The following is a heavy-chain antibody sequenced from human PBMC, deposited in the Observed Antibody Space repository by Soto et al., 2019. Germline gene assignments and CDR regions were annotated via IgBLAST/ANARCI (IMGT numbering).Heavy chain of an antibody. Sequence: GGSRRLSCAPSGFTFSSYSMNWVRQAPGEGLEWVSSISSSSSYIYYADSVKGPFTISRDNAKNSLYLQMNSLRAEDTAVYYCARDSVPDAIYYYDCMDVSGQGPIVTVYS. J-gene: IGHJ6*02. CDR1: GFTFSSYS. D-gene: IGHD2-2*02. CDR3: ARDSVPDAIYYYDCMDV. CDR2: ISSSSSYI. V-gene: IGHV3-21*01.